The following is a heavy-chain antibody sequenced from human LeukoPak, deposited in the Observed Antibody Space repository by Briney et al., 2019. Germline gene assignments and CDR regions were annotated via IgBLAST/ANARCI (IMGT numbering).Heavy chain of an antibody. CDR1: GGTFSSYS. D-gene: IGHD6-19*01. Sequence: SVKVSFKASGGTFSSYSISWVRQAPGQGLGWIGGIIPIFGTANYAQKFQGRVTITTDESTSTAYMELSSLRSEDTAVYYCARDKGYSSGWFREFDYWGQGTLVTVSS. J-gene: IGHJ4*02. V-gene: IGHV1-69*05. CDR2: IIPIFGTA. CDR3: ARDKGYSSGWFREFDY.